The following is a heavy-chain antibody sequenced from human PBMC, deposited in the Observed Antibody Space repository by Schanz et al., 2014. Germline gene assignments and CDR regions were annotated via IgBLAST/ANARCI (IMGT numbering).Heavy chain of an antibody. CDR2: INGDGSST. D-gene: IGHD2-2*01. CDR3: ARSTSMYFLQ. J-gene: IGHJ1*01. V-gene: IGHV3-74*01. Sequence: EVQLVESGGELVQPGGSLRLSCAASGFTFSSYWMHWVRQVPGKRPVWVSRINGDGSSTLYADSVKGRFTISRDNAKNTLYLQMNSLRAEDTAVYYCARSTSMYFLQWGQGTLVTVSS. CDR1: GFTFSSYW.